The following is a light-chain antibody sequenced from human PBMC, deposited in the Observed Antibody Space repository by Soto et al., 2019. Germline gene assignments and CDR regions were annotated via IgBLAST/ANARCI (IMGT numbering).Light chain of an antibody. CDR1: QTLSSW. CDR3: QHYYSYPEA. J-gene: IGKJ1*01. Sequence: DIQMSQSPSTLSVSVGDRVTLTCRASQTLSSWLAWYPQKPGKAPKLLIYKASTLKSGAPSRFSGSGSATEHSLTISSLQPDDFGTYYCQHYYSYPEAFGQGAKVDIK. CDR2: KAS. V-gene: IGKV1-5*03.